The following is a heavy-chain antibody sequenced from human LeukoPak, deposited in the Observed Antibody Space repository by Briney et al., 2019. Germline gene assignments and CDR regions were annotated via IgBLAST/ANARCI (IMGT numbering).Heavy chain of an antibody. V-gene: IGHV3-30-3*01. J-gene: IGHJ4*02. Sequence: GGSLRLSCAASGFTFSSYAMHWVRQAPGKGLEWVAVISYDGSNKYYADSVKGRFTISRDNSKNTLYLQMNSLRAEDTAVYYCARDRVGATDYFDSWSQGTLVTVSS. CDR1: GFTFSSYA. D-gene: IGHD1-26*01. CDR2: ISYDGSNK. CDR3: ARDRVGATDYFDS.